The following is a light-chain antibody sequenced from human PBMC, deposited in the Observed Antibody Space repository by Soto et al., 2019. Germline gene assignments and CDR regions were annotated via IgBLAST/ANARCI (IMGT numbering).Light chain of an antibody. Sequence: DIQMTQSPSSLSASVGDRVTITCQASQDIRDYLNWYQQKPGKAPKLLIYDASNLETGVPSRFSGSGSGTHFTFTISSPQPEDIATYYCQLYDYLPQTFGHGTKVDIK. CDR3: QLYDYLPQT. CDR1: QDIRDY. V-gene: IGKV1-33*01. J-gene: IGKJ1*01. CDR2: DAS.